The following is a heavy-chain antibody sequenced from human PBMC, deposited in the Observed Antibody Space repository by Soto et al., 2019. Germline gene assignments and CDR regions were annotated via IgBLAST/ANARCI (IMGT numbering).Heavy chain of an antibody. CDR2: INHSGST. Sequence: QVQLQQGGAVLLKPSETLSLTCAVYGGSFSGYYWTWIRQPPGTGLEWIGEINHSGSTNYTPSLNSRVTISVDTSKNQFSLKLTSVTAADTAVYYCARDKITGLFDYWGQGTLVTVSS. CDR1: GGSFSGYY. V-gene: IGHV4-34*01. J-gene: IGHJ4*02. CDR3: ARDKITGLFDY. D-gene: IGHD2-8*02.